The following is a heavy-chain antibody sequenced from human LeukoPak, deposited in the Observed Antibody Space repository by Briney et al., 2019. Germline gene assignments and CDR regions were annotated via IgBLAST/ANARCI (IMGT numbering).Heavy chain of an antibody. V-gene: IGHV4-4*07. D-gene: IGHD3-3*01. J-gene: IGHJ4*02. CDR3: AKGKRFLEWLFRNTTFDY. Sequence: SETLSLTCTVSGGSISSYYWSWIRQPAGKGLEWIGRIYTSGSTNYNPSLKSRVTMSVDTSKNQFSLKLSSVTAADTAVYYCAKGKRFLEWLFRNTTFDYWGQGTLVTVSS. CDR1: GGSISSYY. CDR2: IYTSGST.